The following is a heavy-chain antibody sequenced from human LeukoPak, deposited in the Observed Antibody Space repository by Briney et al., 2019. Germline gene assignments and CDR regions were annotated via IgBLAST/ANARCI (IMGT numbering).Heavy chain of an antibody. V-gene: IGHV4-31*03. J-gene: IGHJ4*02. D-gene: IGHD3-10*01. CDR3: ARALGPGDRLDY. Sequence: SETLSLTCTVSGGSISSGGYYWSWIRQHPGKGLEWIGYIYYSGSTYYNPSLKSRVTMSVDTSKNQFSLKLSSVTAADTAVYYCARALGPGDRLDYWGQGTLVTVSS. CDR2: IYYSGST. CDR1: GGSISSGGYY.